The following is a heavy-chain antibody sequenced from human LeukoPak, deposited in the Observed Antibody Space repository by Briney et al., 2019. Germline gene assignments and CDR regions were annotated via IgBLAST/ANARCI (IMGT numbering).Heavy chain of an antibody. J-gene: IGHJ5*01. D-gene: IGHD3-3*01. CDR3: GRWSPNPNDS. Sequence: GVSVKVSCKASGYTFINHGISWVRQAPGQGLEWLGWISAYNGRTEYAPNFKDRVTMTTDTSTTTAYMELRSLTSDDTAVYYCGRWSPNPNDSWGQGTLVTVSS. V-gene: IGHV1-18*01. CDR2: ISAYNGRT. CDR1: GYTFINHG.